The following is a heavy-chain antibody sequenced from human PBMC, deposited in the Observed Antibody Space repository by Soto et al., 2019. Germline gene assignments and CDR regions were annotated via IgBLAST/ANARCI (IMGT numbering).Heavy chain of an antibody. J-gene: IGHJ4*02. CDR1: GGTFSSYA. V-gene: IGHV1-69*13. Sequence: GASVKVSCKASGGTFSSYAISWVRQAPGQGLEWMGGIIPIFGTANYAQKFQGRVTITADESTSTAYMELSSLRSEDTAVYYCARGGYSGYVPYYFDYWGQGTLVTVSS. CDR2: IIPIFGTA. D-gene: IGHD5-12*01. CDR3: ARGGYSGYVPYYFDY.